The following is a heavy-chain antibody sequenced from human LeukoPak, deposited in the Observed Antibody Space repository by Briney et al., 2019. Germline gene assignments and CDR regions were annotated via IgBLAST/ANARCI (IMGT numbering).Heavy chain of an antibody. V-gene: IGHV4-38-2*02. CDR2: IYHSGST. CDR3: ARVSFNGRNDY. Sequence: PSETLSLTCTVSGYSLSTGYYWGWIRQPPGKGLEWIGTIYHSGSTYYNPSLKSRFTISVDTSKNQFSLKLSSVTAADTAVYYCARVSFNGRNDYWGQGTLVTVSS. J-gene: IGHJ4*02. CDR1: GYSLSTGYY.